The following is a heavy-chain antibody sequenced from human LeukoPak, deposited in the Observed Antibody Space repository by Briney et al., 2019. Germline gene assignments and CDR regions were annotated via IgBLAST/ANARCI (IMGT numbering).Heavy chain of an antibody. D-gene: IGHD6-19*01. Sequence: SETLSLTCAVYGGSFSGYYWSWIRQPPGKGLEWIGEINHSGSTNYNPSLKSRVTISVDTSKNQFSLKLSSVTAADTAVYYCARGRPEGSGWYRPYYYVDAWGKGTTVTVSS. J-gene: IGHJ6*03. CDR3: ARGRPEGSGWYRPYYYVDA. CDR2: INHSGST. CDR1: GGSFSGYY. V-gene: IGHV4-34*01.